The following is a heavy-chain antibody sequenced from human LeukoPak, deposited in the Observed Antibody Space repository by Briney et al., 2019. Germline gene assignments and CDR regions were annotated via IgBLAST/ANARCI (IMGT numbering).Heavy chain of an antibody. Sequence: QPGGSLRLSCAASGFTFSSYAMTWVRQAPGKGLEWVSTIRGSGSNTYYADSVKGRHTISRDNSKNTLYLQMNSLRAEDTAVYFCAKAYYYDSSGYSVPSYFDYWGQGTLVTVSS. J-gene: IGHJ4*02. V-gene: IGHV3-23*01. CDR3: AKAYYYDSSGYSVPSYFDY. CDR2: IRGSGSNT. D-gene: IGHD3-22*01. CDR1: GFTFSSYA.